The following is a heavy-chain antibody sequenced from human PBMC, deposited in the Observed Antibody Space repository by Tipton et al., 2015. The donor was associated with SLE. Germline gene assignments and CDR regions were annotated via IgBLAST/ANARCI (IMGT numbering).Heavy chain of an antibody. V-gene: IGHV3-74*02. CDR2: INSDGSST. D-gene: IGHD4-17*01. J-gene: IGHJ2*01. Sequence: QLVQSGAEVKKPGESLRLSCAASGFTFSSYWMHWVRQAPGKGLVWVSRINSDGSSTSYADSVKGRFTISRDNAKNTLYLQMNSLRAEDTAVYYCARGYMTTVTTHFDLWGRGTLVTVSS. CDR3: ARGYMTTVTTHFDL. CDR1: GFTFSSYW.